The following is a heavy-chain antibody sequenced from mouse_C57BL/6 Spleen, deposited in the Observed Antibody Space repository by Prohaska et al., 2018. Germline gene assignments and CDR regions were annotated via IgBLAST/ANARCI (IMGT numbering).Heavy chain of an antibody. CDR2: IRSISSNYAT. J-gene: IGHJ4*01. Sequence: EVQLVESGGGLVQPKGSLKLSCAASGFTFNTYAMHWVRQAPGKGLELVALIRSISSNYATYDADSVKDRFTISRDYSQSMLYLQMINLTAEDTAMYYCVRDDYGGAMDYWGQGTSVTVSS. V-gene: IGHV10-3*01. CDR3: VRDDYGGAMDY. D-gene: IGHD2-4*01. CDR1: GFTFNTYA.